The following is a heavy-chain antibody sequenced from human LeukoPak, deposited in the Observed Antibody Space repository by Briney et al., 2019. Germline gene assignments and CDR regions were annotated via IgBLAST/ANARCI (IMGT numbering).Heavy chain of an antibody. J-gene: IGHJ4*02. Sequence: GGSLRLSCAASGFTFSSYAMSWVRQAPGKGLEWVSAISGSGGSTYYADSVKGRFTISRDNSKNTLYLQMNSPRAEDTAVYYCARQGYDYVWGSYRNYYFDYWGQGTLVTVSS. CDR1: GFTFSSYA. CDR3: ARQGYDYVWGSYRNYYFDY. D-gene: IGHD3-16*02. V-gene: IGHV3-23*01. CDR2: ISGSGGST.